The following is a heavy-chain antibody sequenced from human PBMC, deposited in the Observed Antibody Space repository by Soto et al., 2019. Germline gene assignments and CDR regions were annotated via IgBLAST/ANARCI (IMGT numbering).Heavy chain of an antibody. V-gene: IGHV4-30-4*02. CDR2: IYYSGST. D-gene: IGHD6-13*01. Sequence: SETLSLTCTVSGGSISSGDYYWSWIRQPPGKGLEWIGYIYYSGSTYYNPSLKSRVTISVDTSKNQLSLKLSSVTAADTAVYYCARGSAAGTKSPFDYWGQGTLVTVSS. J-gene: IGHJ4*02. CDR3: ARGSAAGTKSPFDY. CDR1: GGSISSGDYY.